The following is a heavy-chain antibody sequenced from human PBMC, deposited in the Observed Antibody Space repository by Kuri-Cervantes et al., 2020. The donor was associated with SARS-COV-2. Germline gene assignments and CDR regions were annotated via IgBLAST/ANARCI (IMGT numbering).Heavy chain of an antibody. J-gene: IGHJ5*02. V-gene: IGHV1-69*13. Sequence: SVKVSCKASGDTFSSYAISWVRQAPGQGLEWMGGIIPIFGTANYAQKFQGRVTITADESTSTAYMELSSLRSEDTAVYYCAEQGPMHVDTAMVPGWFDPWGQGTLVTVSS. CDR2: IIPIFGTA. CDR3: AEQGPMHVDTAMVPGWFDP. D-gene: IGHD5-18*01. CDR1: GDTFSSYA.